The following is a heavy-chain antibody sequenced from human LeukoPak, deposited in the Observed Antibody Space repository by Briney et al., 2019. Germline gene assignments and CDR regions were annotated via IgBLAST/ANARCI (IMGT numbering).Heavy chain of an antibody. CDR3: PRDHYGGNSDY. V-gene: IGHV3-74*01. D-gene: IGHD4-23*01. CDR2: INTDGSST. J-gene: IGHJ4*02. Sequence: RPGGSLTLACEDSGFTFSSYWMHWVRQAPGKGLVWVSRINTDGSSTYYADSVRGRFTISRDNAKNTLYLQMNTLRAEDTAVYYCPRDHYGGNSDYWGQGTLVTVSS. CDR1: GFTFSSYW.